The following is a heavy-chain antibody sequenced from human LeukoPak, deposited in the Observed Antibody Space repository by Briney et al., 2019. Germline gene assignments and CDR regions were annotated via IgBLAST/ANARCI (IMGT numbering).Heavy chain of an antibody. CDR1: GGSFSGYY. CDR2: INHSGST. J-gene: IGHJ4*02. CDR3: ARDLRDFDY. V-gene: IGHV4-34*01. Sequence: SETLSLTCAVYGGSFSGYYWSWIRQPPGKGLEWIGEINHSGSTNYNPSLKSRVTISVDTSKNQFSLKLSSVTAADTAVYYCARDLRDFDYWGQGTLVTVSS. D-gene: IGHD3-10*01.